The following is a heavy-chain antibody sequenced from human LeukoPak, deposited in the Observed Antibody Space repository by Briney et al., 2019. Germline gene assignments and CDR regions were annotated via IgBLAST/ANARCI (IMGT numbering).Heavy chain of an antibody. D-gene: IGHD6-19*01. J-gene: IGHJ4*02. CDR3: ARPVSGWHWFDN. Sequence: GGSLKLSCVASGFTFSNYWMNWVRQAPGKGLVWVSSINTDGSSTKYADSVKGRFTISRDNAKNTLYLQMNSLRAEDTAVYYCARPVSGWHWFDNWGQGSLVTVSS. V-gene: IGHV3-74*03. CDR1: GFTFSNYW. CDR2: INTDGSST.